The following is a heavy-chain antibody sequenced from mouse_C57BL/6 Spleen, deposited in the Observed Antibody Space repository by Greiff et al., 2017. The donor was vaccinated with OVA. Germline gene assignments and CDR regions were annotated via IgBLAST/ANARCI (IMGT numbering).Heavy chain of an antibody. CDR3: TRDGDLGRYFDV. CDR1: GFTFSSYA. J-gene: IGHJ1*03. V-gene: IGHV5-9-1*02. D-gene: IGHD4-1*01. CDR2: ISSGGDYI. Sequence: EVQLVESGEGLVKPGGSLKLSCAASGFTFSSYAMSWVRQTPEKRLEWVAYISSGGDYIYYADTVKGRFTISRDNARNTLYLQMSSLKSEDTAMYYCTRDGDLGRYFDVWGTGTTVTVSS.